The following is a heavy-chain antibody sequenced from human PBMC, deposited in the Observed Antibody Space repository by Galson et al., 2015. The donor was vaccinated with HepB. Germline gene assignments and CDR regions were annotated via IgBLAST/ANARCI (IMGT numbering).Heavy chain of an antibody. J-gene: IGHJ6*02. Sequence: SVKVSCKASGYTFTGYYMHWVRQAPGQGLEWMGWINPNSGGTNYAQKFQGRVTMTRDTSISTAYMELSRLRSDDTAVYYCARDGRYYDFWSGYGMDVWGQGTTVTVSS. V-gene: IGHV1-2*02. CDR1: GYTFTGYY. CDR2: INPNSGGT. D-gene: IGHD3-3*01. CDR3: ARDGRYYDFWSGYGMDV.